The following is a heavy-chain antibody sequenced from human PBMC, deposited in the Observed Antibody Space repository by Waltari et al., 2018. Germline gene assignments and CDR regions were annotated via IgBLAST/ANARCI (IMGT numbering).Heavy chain of an antibody. J-gene: IGHJ4*02. V-gene: IGHV4-4*07. CDR1: EDSITSYY. CDR3: ARARDRSLKFDY. CDR2: IYTRGYT. Sequence: QVQLQESGPGLVKPSETLSLTCTVSEDSITSYYWSWIRQPAGKGLEWIGRIYTRGYTEYNPSLKSRVTMSIDTSKKQFSLKLSSVTAADTALYYCARARDRSLKFDYWGQGILVTVSS.